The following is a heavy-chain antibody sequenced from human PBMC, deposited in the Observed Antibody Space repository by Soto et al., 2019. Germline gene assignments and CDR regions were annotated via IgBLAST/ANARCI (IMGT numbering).Heavy chain of an antibody. CDR1: GYSFTSYW. D-gene: IGHD1-26*01. J-gene: IGHJ6*03. Sequence: PGESLKISCKGSGYSFTSYWIGWVRQMPGKGLEWMGIIYPGDSDTRYSPSFQGQVTISVDKSISTAYLQWSSLKASDTAMYYCARSSATPVGYYYYMDVWGKGTTVTVSS. CDR2: IYPGDSDT. CDR3: ARSSATPVGYYYYMDV. V-gene: IGHV5-51*01.